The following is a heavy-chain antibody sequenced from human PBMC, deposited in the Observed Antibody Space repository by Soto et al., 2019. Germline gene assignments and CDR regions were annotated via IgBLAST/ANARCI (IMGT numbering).Heavy chain of an antibody. CDR1: GFTFSYHA. D-gene: IGHD3-3*01. V-gene: IGHV3-30-3*01. CDR2: ISYDGDNK. CDR3: ARGTTTSDFSAMDV. Sequence: QVQLVESGGGVVQPGRSLRLSCAASGFTFSYHALNWVRQAPGKGLEWVAVISYDGDNKYIAESVKGRFTISRDNSKNTVSLQTNSLRAEDAAMYFCARGTTTSDFSAMDVWGQGTTVTVSS. J-gene: IGHJ6*02.